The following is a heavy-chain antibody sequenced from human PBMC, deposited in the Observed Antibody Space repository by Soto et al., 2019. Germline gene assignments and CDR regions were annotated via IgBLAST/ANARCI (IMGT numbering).Heavy chain of an antibody. Sequence: QITLKESGPTLVKPTQTLTLTCTFSGFSLTTDRVGVGWIRQPPGEALEWLAVIYWDDSKTYRPSLESRLTIPKDTSKNPVALTMTNMDSLDTATYYCAPAYGGRSLYWGQGTLVTVSS. CDR3: APAYGGRSLY. CDR1: GFSLTTDRVG. V-gene: IGHV2-5*02. D-gene: IGHD1-26*01. J-gene: IGHJ4*02. CDR2: IYWDDSK.